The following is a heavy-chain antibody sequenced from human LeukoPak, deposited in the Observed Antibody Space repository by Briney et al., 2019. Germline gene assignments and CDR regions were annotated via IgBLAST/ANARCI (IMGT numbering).Heavy chain of an antibody. J-gene: IGHJ5*02. CDR3: ARDRNYGDYEMAP. D-gene: IGHD4-17*01. CDR2: ISPNSGGT. CDR1: GYTFTGYY. V-gene: IGHV1-2*02. Sequence: ASVKVSCKASGYTFTGYYMHWVRQAPGQGLEWMGWISPNSGGTNYAQKFQGRVTMTRDTSISTAYMELSRLRSDDTAVYYCARDRNYGDYEMAPWGQGTLVTVSS.